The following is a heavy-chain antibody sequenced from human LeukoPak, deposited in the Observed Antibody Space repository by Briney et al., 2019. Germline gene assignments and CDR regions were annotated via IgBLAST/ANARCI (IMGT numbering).Heavy chain of an antibody. CDR1: GFTFSSYG. CDR3: AKSCSGWPYYYYYGMDV. V-gene: IGHV3-33*06. J-gene: IGHJ6*02. D-gene: IGHD6-19*01. Sequence: GGSLRLSCAASGFTFSSYGMHWVRQAPGKGLEWVAVIWYDGSNKYYADSVKGRFTISRDNSKNTLYLQMNSLRAEDTAVYYCAKSCSGWPYYYYYGMDVWGQGTTVTVSS. CDR2: IWYDGSNK.